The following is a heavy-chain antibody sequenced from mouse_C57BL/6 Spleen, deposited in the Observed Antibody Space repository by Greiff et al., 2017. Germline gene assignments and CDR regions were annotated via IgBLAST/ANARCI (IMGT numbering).Heavy chain of an antibody. V-gene: IGHV2-9-1*01. D-gene: IGHD3-2*02. CDR1: GFSLTSYA. Sequence: QVQLQQSGPGLVAPSQSLSITCTVSGFSLTSYAISWVRQPPGKGLEWLAAIWTGGGTNYISALKSRMSISKDNSKSRVFIKMNSLRTDDAAGYYCGRDSSGYFAYWGQGTLVTVSA. J-gene: IGHJ3*01. CDR3: GRDSSGYFAY. CDR2: IWTGGGT.